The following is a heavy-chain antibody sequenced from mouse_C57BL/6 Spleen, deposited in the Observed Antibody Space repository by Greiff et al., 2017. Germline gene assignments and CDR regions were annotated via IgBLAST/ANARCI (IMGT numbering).Heavy chain of an antibody. D-gene: IGHD2-2*01. CDR1: GYSITSGYD. Sequence: EVMLVESGPGMVKPSQSLSLTCTVTGYSITSGYDWHWIRHFPGNKLEWMGYISYSGSTNYNPSLKSRISITHDTSKNHFFLKLNSVTTEDTATYYCARGGGYDVLFFAYWGQGTLVTVSA. V-gene: IGHV3-1*01. CDR3: ARGGGYDVLFFAY. J-gene: IGHJ3*01. CDR2: ISYSGST.